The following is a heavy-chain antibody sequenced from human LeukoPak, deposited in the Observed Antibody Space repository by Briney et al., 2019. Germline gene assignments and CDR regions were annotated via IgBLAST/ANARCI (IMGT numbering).Heavy chain of an antibody. D-gene: IGHD1-26*01. J-gene: IGHJ6*02. CDR2: ISGDSSYI. V-gene: IGHV3-21*01. Sequence: GGSLRLSCAASGFTFSTYSMTWVRQAPGKGLEWVSSISGDSSYIYHADSVKGRFSISRDNAKNSLYLQMNSLRAEDTAVYYCASDGAYAMAVWGQGTTVTVSS. CDR1: GFTFSTYS. CDR3: ASDGAYAMAV.